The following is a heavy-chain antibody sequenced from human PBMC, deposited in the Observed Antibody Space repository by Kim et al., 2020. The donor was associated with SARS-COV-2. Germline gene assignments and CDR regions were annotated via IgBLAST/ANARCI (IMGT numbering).Heavy chain of an antibody. J-gene: IGHJ4*02. CDR1: GFTFGDYA. Sequence: GGSLRLSCTASGFTFGDYAMSWVRQAPGKGLEWVGFIRSKAYGGTTEYAASVKGRFTISRDDSKSIAYLQMNSLKTEDTAVYYCTRDEGGYCSGGSCYFPDYWGQGTLVTVSS. CDR2: IRSKAYGGTT. D-gene: IGHD2-15*01. CDR3: TRDEGGYCSGGSCYFPDY. V-gene: IGHV3-49*04.